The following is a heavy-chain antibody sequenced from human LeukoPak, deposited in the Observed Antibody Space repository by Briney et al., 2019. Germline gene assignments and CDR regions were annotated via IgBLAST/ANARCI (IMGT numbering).Heavy chain of an antibody. D-gene: IGHD2-15*01. J-gene: IGHJ4*02. CDR1: GGSISSYY. CDR2: IYTSGST. V-gene: IGHV4-4*09. CDR3: ASELAAKALYFDD. Sequence: SETLSLTCTVSGGSISSYYWSWIRQPPGKGLEWIGYIYTSGSTYYKASVKSRVTISVDKSKNQFTLKLSSVTAANTAVYYCASELAAKALYFDDWGQGTLVTVSS.